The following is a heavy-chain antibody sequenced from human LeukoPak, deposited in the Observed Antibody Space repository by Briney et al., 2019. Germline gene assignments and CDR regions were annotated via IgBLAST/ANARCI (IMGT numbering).Heavy chain of an antibody. Sequence: PGGSLRLSCAASGFTFSNYWVSWVRQAPGKGLEWVANIKQDGSQKYYGDSVKGRFTISRDNAKNSLYLQMNSLRAEDTALYYCAKDMKSGHYYYYGMDVWGQGTTVTVSS. CDR3: AKDMKSGHYYYYGMDV. V-gene: IGHV3-7*03. J-gene: IGHJ6*02. CDR2: IKQDGSQK. D-gene: IGHD3-16*01. CDR1: GFTFSNYW.